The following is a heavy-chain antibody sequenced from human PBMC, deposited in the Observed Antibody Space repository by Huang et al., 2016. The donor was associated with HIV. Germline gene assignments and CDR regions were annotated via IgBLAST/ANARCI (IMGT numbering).Heavy chain of an antibody. Sequence: QVQLVQSGAEVKKPGASVKVSCKASGYTFSSFGISWVRPAPGQGLEWVGGISVYNGNTKFAQKFQGRLTMTTDTSTSTAYMELRSLRSDDTAVYYCARGGGIQLWLLGYYYMDVWGNGTTVTVSS. V-gene: IGHV1-18*01. CDR2: ISVYNGNT. D-gene: IGHD5-18*01. CDR3: ARGGGIQLWLLGYYYMDV. J-gene: IGHJ6*03. CDR1: GYTFSSFG.